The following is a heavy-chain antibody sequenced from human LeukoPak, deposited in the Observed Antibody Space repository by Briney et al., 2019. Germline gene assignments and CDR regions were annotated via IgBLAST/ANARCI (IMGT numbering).Heavy chain of an antibody. CDR2: AGWAGGTT. CDR3: AKELDTMFFDY. CDR1: GFNFDRYT. Sequence: GGSLRLSCATSGFNFDRYTIHWVRQAPGKGLEWVSLAGWAGGTTYYSDSVRGRFTISRDSGKDSVYLQMSSLTTDDTAFYFCAKELDTMFFDYWGQGALVTVSS. J-gene: IGHJ4*02. V-gene: IGHV3-43*01. D-gene: IGHD5-18*01.